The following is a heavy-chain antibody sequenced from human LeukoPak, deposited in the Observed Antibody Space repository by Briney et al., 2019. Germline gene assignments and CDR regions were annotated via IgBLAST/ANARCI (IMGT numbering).Heavy chain of an antibody. CDR2: NNPNSGGT. CDR3: ARARYYYDIRVVA. CDR1: GYTFTGYY. Sequence: AASVKVSCKASGYTFTGYYMHWVRQAPGQGLEWMGWNNPNSGGTNYAQKFQGRVTMTRDTSISTAYMELSRLRSDDTAVYYCARARYYYDIRVVAWGQGTLVTVSS. D-gene: IGHD3-22*01. J-gene: IGHJ5*02. V-gene: IGHV1-2*02.